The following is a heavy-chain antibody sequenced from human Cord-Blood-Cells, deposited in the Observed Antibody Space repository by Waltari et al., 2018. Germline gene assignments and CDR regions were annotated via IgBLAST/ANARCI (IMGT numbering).Heavy chain of an antibody. CDR1: GFTVRSNY. J-gene: IGHJ5*02. Sequence: EVQLVESGGGLIQPGGSLRLSCAASGFTVRSNYMSWVRQDPGQGLALCSISDSVCSTYYTDSVKGLFTISRENSKNTLYLQMNSLRSEDTAVYYCARSFRFLEWLGWFDPWVQGTLVTVSS. V-gene: IGHV3-53*01. D-gene: IGHD3-3*01. CDR2: SDSVCST. CDR3: ARSFRFLEWLGWFDP.